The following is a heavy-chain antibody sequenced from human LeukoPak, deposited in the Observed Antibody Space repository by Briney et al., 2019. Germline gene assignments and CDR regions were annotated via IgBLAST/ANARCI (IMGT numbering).Heavy chain of an antibody. Sequence: SETLSLTCTVSGGSNGRYFWSWIRQPPGKGLEWIGYVYYTGSTNYSPSLKSRITMSVDTSKNQFSLKLSSVTAADTAVYFCARLWASGTTPIDYWGQGTLVTVSS. CDR1: GGSNGRYF. CDR3: ARLWASGTTPIDY. D-gene: IGHD3-10*01. CDR2: VYYTGST. V-gene: IGHV4-59*08. J-gene: IGHJ4*02.